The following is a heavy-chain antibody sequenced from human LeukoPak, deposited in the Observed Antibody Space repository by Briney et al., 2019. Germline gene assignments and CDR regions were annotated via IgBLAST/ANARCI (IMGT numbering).Heavy chain of an antibody. D-gene: IGHD6-19*01. J-gene: IGHJ4*02. V-gene: IGHV3-21*01. CDR2: ISSSSSYI. CDR3: ARSGFPSSVGDYFDY. CDR1: GFTFSSYS. Sequence: GGSLRLSCAASGFTFSSYSMNWVRQAPGKGLEWVSSISSSSSYIYYADSVKGRFTISRDNAKNSLYLQMNSLRAEDTAVYYCARSGFPSSVGDYFDYWGQGTLVTVSS.